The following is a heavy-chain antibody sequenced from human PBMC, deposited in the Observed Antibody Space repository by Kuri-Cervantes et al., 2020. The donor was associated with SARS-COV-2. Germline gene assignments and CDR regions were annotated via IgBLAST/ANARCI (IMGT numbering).Heavy chain of an antibody. Sequence: ESLKISCTVSGGSINIANYYWSWVRQPPGMDLEWIGHIYYSGNTYYNPSLKSRVTISVDTSKNQFSLKLSSVTAADTAVYYCARGGGYSNLGYYFDYWGQGTLVTVSS. CDR3: ARGGGYSNLGYYFDY. J-gene: IGHJ4*02. CDR2: IYYSGNT. CDR1: GGSINIANYY. D-gene: IGHD4-11*01. V-gene: IGHV4-61*01.